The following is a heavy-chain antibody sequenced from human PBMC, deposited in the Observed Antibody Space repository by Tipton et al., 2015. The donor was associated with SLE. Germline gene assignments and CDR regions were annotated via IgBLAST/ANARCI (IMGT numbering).Heavy chain of an antibody. CDR1: GYSFTTYW. CDR3: ARWGDSSGWYRTSWFDP. CDR2: IHSGDSDT. D-gene: IGHD6-19*01. V-gene: IGHV5-51*03. J-gene: IGHJ5*02. Sequence: VQLVQSGAEVKKPGESLKISCKASGYSFTTYWIGWVRQMPGKGLEWMGIIHSGDSDTTYGPSFQGQVTISVDKSLSTAYLQWSSLKASDTAMYYCARWGDSSGWYRTSWFDPWGQGTLVTVSS.